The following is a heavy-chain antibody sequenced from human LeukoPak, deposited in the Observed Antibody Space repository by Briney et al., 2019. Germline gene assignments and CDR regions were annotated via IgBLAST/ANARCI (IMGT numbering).Heavy chain of an antibody. CDR3: TTIHY. Sequence: GTSLRLSCAASGFPFSSWPVDWVRQAPGRGLEWITTISHDGSQTYYADSVKGRFIISRDNSKNTLSLQMNSLRVEDTGMYYCTTIHYWGQGTPITVSS. CDR1: GFPFSSWP. V-gene: IGHV3-33*05. CDR2: ISHDGSQT. J-gene: IGHJ4*02.